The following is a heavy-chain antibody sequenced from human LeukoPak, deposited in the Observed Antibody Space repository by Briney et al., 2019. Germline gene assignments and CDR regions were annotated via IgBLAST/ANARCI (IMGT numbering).Heavy chain of an antibody. D-gene: IGHD2-15*01. CDR2: IYYSGST. V-gene: IGHV4-39*01. J-gene: IGHJ4*02. Sequence: GSLRLSCAASGFTFSSYAMSWVRQPPGKGLEWIGSIYYSGSTYYNPSLRSRVTISVDTSKNQFSLRLSSVTAADTAVYYCARHAIDIIVRVDYWGQGTLVTVSS. CDR1: GFTFSSYA. CDR3: ARHAIDIIVRVDY.